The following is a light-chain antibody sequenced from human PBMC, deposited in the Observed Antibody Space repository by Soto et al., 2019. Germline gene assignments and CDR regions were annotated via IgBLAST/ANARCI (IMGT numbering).Light chain of an antibody. CDR1: QSVTSN. CDR3: QQYNNWPYT. CDR2: GTS. Sequence: EIVMTQSPGTLSGSPGGGATLSCRASQSVTSNLAWYQQKGGQAPRLLIYGTSTRATGVPARFSGSGSGTEFTLTISSLQSKDFAVYYCQQYNNWPYTFGQGTKLEIK. V-gene: IGKV3-15*01. J-gene: IGKJ2*01.